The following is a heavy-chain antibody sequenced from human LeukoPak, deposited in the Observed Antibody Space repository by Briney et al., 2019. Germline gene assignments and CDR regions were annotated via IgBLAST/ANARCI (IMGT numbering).Heavy chain of an antibody. CDR3: ARDQEGFDY. Sequence: ASVKVSCKASGYTFTSNYIHWVRQAPGQGLEWMGMIYPRDGSTSYAQKFQGRVTVTRDTSTSTVHMEPSGLRSEDTAVCYCARDQEGFDYWGQGTLVTVSS. V-gene: IGHV1-46*01. J-gene: IGHJ4*02. CDR1: GYTFTSNY. CDR2: IYPRDGST.